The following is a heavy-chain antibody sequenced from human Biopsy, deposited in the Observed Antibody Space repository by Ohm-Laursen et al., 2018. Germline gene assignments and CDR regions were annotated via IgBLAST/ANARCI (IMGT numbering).Heavy chain of an antibody. Sequence: SLRLSCSASRFTFEDYAMHWVRLTPGKGLEWVSGIDWNRGSIAYEDSVKGRFTISRDNGKSFLYLQMSSLRVEDTALYFCAKDKGAHINYGDLYYFDSWGPGTMVTVSA. V-gene: IGHV3-9*01. CDR2: IDWNRGSI. CDR3: AKDKGAHINYGDLYYFDS. J-gene: IGHJ4*02. D-gene: IGHD3-10*01. CDR1: RFTFEDYA.